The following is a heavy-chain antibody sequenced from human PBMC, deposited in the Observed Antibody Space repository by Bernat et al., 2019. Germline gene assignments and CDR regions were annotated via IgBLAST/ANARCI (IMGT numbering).Heavy chain of an antibody. CDR2: ISYDGSNK. J-gene: IGHJ4*02. Sequence: QVQLVESGGGVVQPGRSLRLSCAASGFTFSSYGMHWVRQAPGKGLEWVAVISYDGSNKYYADSVKGRFTISRDNSKNTLYLQMNSLRAEDTAVYYCAKVDYGYLSNFDFWGQGTLVTVSS. CDR3: AKVDYGYLSNFDF. CDR1: GFTFSSYG. D-gene: IGHD4-17*01. V-gene: IGHV3-30*18.